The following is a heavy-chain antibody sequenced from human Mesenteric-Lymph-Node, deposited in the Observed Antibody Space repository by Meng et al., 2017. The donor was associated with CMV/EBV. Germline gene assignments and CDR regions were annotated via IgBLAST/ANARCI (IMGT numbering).Heavy chain of an antibody. V-gene: IGHV3-33*06. Sequence: GESLKISCAASGFSHSSYGMHWVRQAPGKGLEWVAVIWYDGNTKYYADSVKGRFTIPRDNTKSTVYLQMDSLRAEDTALYYCAKDKIYSYGFKTYLHYGMDIWGEGATVTVSS. D-gene: IGHD5-18*01. CDR1: GFSHSSYG. CDR2: IWYDGNTK. J-gene: IGHJ6*04. CDR3: AKDKIYSYGFKTYLHYGMDI.